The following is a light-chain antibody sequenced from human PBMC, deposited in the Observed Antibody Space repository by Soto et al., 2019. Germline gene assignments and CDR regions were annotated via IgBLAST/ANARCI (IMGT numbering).Light chain of an antibody. CDR3: AACDDSLNGHWV. V-gene: IGLV1-44*01. CDR1: SSNIGSNT. J-gene: IGLJ3*02. CDR2: NNN. Sequence: QAVVTQPPSASGTPGQRVTISCSGSSSNIGSNTVKWYQQLPGTAPKLLIYNNNQRPSGVPDRFSGSKSGTSASLAISGLKSEDEADYYCAACDDSLNGHWVFGGGTKLTVL.